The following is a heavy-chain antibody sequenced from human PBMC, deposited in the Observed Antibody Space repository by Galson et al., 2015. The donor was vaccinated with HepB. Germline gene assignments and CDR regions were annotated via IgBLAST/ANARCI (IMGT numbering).Heavy chain of an antibody. CDR3: ARGPQYCSSTSCYGYYYYMDV. J-gene: IGHJ6*03. V-gene: IGHV1-18*04. D-gene: IGHD2-2*01. Sequence: SVKVSCKASGYTFTTYGVSWVRQAPGQGLEWMGWISTYNGNTNYAQKLQGRVTMTTDASTSTAYMELSSLRSEDTAVYYCARGPQYCSSTSCYGYYYYMDVWGKGTTVTVSS. CDR1: GYTFTTYG. CDR2: ISTYNGNT.